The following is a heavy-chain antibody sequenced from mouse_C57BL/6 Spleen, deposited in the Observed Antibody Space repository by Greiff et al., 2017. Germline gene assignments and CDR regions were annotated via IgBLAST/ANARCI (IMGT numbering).Heavy chain of an antibody. V-gene: IGHV1-4*01. D-gene: IGHD1-1*02. CDR2: INPCSGYT. Sequence: QVQLQQSGAELARPGASVKMSCKASGYTFTSYTMHWVKQRPGQGLEWIGYINPCSGYTKYNQKFKDKATLTADKSSSTAYMQLSSLACEDSAVYYCANYGSSYEGDYWGQGTTRTVSS. CDR3: ANYGSSYEGDY. CDR1: GYTFTSYT. J-gene: IGHJ2*01.